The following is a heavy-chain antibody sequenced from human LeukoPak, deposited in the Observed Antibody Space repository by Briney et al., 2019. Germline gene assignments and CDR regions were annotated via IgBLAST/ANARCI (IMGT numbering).Heavy chain of an antibody. V-gene: IGHV3-21*01. CDR3: AREKRTAMVPFDY. D-gene: IGHD5-18*01. CDR2: ISSSSGYI. Sequence: PGGSLRLSCAASGFTFSSYSMNWVRQAPGKGLEWVSSISSSSGYIYYADSVKGRFTISRDNAKNSLYLQMNSLRAEDTAVYYCAREKRTAMVPFDYWGQGTLVTVSS. CDR1: GFTFSSYS. J-gene: IGHJ4*02.